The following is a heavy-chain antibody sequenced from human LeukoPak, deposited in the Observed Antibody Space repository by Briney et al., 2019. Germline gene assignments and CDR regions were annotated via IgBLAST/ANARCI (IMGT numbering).Heavy chain of an antibody. CDR3: ARGGAAAGNNWFDP. CDR2: IYFSGGT. J-gene: IGHJ5*02. CDR1: GDSISSSNCY. D-gene: IGHD6-13*01. Sequence: SETLSLTCTVSGDSISSSNCYWGWIRQPPGKGLEWIGSIYFSGGTYYNASLKSRVTISVDTSKNQFSLKLSSVTAADTAVYYCARGGAAAGNNWFDPWGQGTLVTVSS. V-gene: IGHV4-39*01.